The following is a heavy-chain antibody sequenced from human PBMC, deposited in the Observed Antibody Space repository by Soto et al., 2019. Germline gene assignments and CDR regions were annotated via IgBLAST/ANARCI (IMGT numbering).Heavy chain of an antibody. V-gene: IGHV3-33*03. CDR3: AKSRYSSGWYPFDY. CDR1: GFTFSSFA. Sequence: QVHLVESGGGVVLPGRSLTLSCAASGFTFSSFAMHWVRQAPGKGLEWVAVMWYDGSNIYYADPVKGRFTISRDNSKNTLYLQMNSLRAEDTAVYYCAKSRYSSGWYPFDYWGQGTLVTVSS. J-gene: IGHJ4*02. D-gene: IGHD6-19*01. CDR2: MWYDGSNI.